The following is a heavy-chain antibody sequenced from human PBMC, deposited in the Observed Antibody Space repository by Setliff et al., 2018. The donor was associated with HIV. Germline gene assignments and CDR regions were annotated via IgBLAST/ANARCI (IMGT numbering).Heavy chain of an antibody. CDR3: ARPHYYDSSGHYSPLGY. CDR1: GFTVATYP. CDR2: IDPSSTYI. V-gene: IGHV3-21*01. Sequence: GGSLRLSCAASGFTVATYPLSWVRQAPGKGLEWVSSIDPSSTYISYADTVEGRFTISRDNAKNTVHLQMNSLRVEDTAVYYYARPHYYDSSGHYSPLGYWGQGTLVTVSS. J-gene: IGHJ4*02. D-gene: IGHD3-22*01.